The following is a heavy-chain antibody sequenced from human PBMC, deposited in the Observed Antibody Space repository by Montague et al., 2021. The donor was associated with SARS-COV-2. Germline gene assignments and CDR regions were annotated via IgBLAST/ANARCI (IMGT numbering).Heavy chain of an antibody. CDR3: ASARIYGSGSYYSPFLRVGY. CDR2: IYYSGST. V-gene: IGHV4-39*01. CDR1: GGSISSSSYY. D-gene: IGHD3-10*01. J-gene: IGHJ4*02. Sequence: SETLSLTCTVSGGSISSSSYYWGWLRQPPGKGLEWIGSIYYSGSTYYNPSLKSRVTISVDTSKNQFSLKLSSVTAADTAVYYCASARIYGSGSYYSPFLRVGYWGQGTLVTVSS.